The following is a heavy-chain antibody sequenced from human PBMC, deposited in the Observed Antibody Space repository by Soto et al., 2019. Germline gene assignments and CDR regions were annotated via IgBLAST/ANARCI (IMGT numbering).Heavy chain of an antibody. CDR1: GGTSRSLS. CDR3: ARDTHSAGGWFDT. D-gene: IGHD2-15*01. J-gene: IGHJ5*02. CDR2: ITPLFGIP. Sequence: QVQLVQSGAEVKKPGSSVKVSCKASGGTSRSLSITWVRQAPGQGLEWMGGITPLFGIPNYPQKFQGRLTITADKSTGTAYLELSRLRCEDTAVYYCARDTHSAGGWFDTWGRGTLVTVSS. V-gene: IGHV1-69*17.